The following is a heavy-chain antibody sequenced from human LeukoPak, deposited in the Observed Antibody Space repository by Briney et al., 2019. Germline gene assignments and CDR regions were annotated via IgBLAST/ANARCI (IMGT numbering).Heavy chain of an antibody. V-gene: IGHV4-39*01. CDR2: IYHSGIT. D-gene: IGHD4-23*01. CDR3: ARQYGGTYSFYY. Sequence: SETLSLTCTASGGSISSSSYYWGWIRQPPGKGLEWIGRIYHSGITYYNPSLRSRATISVDTSKSQFSLRLSSVTAADTAVYFCARQYGGTYSFYYWGQGNLVTVSS. CDR1: GGSISSSSYY. J-gene: IGHJ4*02.